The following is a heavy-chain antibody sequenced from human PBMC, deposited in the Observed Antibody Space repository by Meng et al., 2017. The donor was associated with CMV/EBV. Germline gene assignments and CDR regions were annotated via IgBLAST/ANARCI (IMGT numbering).Heavy chain of an antibody. Sequence: ASVKVSCKASGYTFTGYYMHWVRQAPGQGLEWMGWINPNSGGTNYAQKFQGRATMTRDTSISTAYMELSRLRSDDTAVYYCARDRATTIFGDFDYWGQGTLVTVSS. CDR1: GYTFTGYY. V-gene: IGHV1-2*02. J-gene: IGHJ4*02. CDR2: INPNSGGT. D-gene: IGHD3-3*01. CDR3: ARDRATTIFGDFDY.